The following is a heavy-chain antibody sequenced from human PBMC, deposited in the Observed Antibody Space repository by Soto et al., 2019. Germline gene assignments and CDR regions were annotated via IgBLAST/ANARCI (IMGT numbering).Heavy chain of an antibody. Sequence: GGSLRLSCAASGFTFDDYTMHWVRQAPGKGLEWVSLISWDGGSTYYADSVKGRFTISRDNSKNSLYLQMNSLRTEDTALYYCATFASWDSDYWGQGTLVTVSS. CDR3: ATFASWDSDY. CDR2: ISWDGGST. CDR1: GFTFDDYT. D-gene: IGHD2-2*01. V-gene: IGHV3-43*01. J-gene: IGHJ4*02.